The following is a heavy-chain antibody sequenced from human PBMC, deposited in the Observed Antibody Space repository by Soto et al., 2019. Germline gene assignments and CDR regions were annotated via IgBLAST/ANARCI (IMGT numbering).Heavy chain of an antibody. D-gene: IGHD3-10*01. Sequence: EVQLVESGGGLVQPGGSLRLSCATSGFTFNTYWMHWVRQAPGKGLVWVSRINSDGSRTSYADSVKGRFTISRDNAKNTLYRQMDSLSPEDTAVYYCARGAGGYYYLDVWGKGTTVTVSS. CDR2: INSDGSRT. CDR3: ARGAGGYYYLDV. CDR1: GFTFNTYW. V-gene: IGHV3-74*01. J-gene: IGHJ6*03.